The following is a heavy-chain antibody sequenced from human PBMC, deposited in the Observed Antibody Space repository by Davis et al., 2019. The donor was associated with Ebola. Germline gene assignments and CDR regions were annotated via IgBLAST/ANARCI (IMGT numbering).Heavy chain of an antibody. CDR2: INAGNGNT. Sequence: ASVKVSCKASGYTFTSYAMHWVRQAPGQRLEWMGWINAGNGNTKYSQKFQGIVTITRDTYASTAYMELSSLRSEDTAVYYCARDLDYGDYGWFDPWGQGTLVTVSS. CDR3: ARDLDYGDYGWFDP. D-gene: IGHD4-17*01. J-gene: IGHJ5*02. V-gene: IGHV1-3*01. CDR1: GYTFTSYA.